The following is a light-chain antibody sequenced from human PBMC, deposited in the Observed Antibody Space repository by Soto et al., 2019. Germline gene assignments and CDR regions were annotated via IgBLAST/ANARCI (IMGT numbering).Light chain of an antibody. CDR1: SSDVGGYNY. CDR3: SSYAGSNQAVV. V-gene: IGLV2-8*01. CDR2: EVT. J-gene: IGLJ2*01. Sequence: QSVLTQSPSPSGSPLESVTISCTGTSSDVGGYNYVSWYQQHPGKAPKLMIYEVTKRPSGVPDRFSGSKSGNTASLTVSGLQAEDEAVYYCSSYAGSNQAVVFGGGTKVTVL.